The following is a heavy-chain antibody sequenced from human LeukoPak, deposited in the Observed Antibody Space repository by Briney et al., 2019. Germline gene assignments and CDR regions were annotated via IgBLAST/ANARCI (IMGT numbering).Heavy chain of an antibody. Sequence: ASVKVSCKASGYTFTSYYMHWVRQAPGQGLEWMGIINPSGGSTSYAQKFQGRVTMTRDTSTSTVYMELSSLRSEDTAVYYCAGTPKQYSSSWYYFDYWGQGTLVTVSS. CDR2: INPSGGST. V-gene: IGHV1-46*01. D-gene: IGHD6-13*01. CDR1: GYTFTSYY. J-gene: IGHJ4*02. CDR3: AGTPKQYSSSWYYFDY.